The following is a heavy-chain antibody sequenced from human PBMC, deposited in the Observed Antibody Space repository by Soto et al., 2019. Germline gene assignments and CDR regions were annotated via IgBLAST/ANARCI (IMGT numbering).Heavy chain of an antibody. Sequence: SETLSLTCAVYGGSFSGYYWSWIRQPPGKGLEWIGEINHSGSTNYNPSLKSRVTISVDTSKNQFSLKLSSVTAADTAVYYCARGHCTNGVCRTYFDYWGQGTLVTVSS. CDR2: INHSGST. J-gene: IGHJ4*02. D-gene: IGHD2-8*01. V-gene: IGHV4-34*01. CDR1: GGSFSGYY. CDR3: ARGHCTNGVCRTYFDY.